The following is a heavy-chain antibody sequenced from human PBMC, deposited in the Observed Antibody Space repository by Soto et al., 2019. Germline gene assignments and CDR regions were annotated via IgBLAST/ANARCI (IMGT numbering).Heavy chain of an antibody. J-gene: IGHJ4*02. V-gene: IGHV4-34*01. CDR1: GGSFSGSY. Sequence: SDTLSLSCAVYGGSFSGSYWGWIRKPPGKGLEWIGEINHSGSTNYNPSLKSRVTISVDTSKNQFSLKLSSVTAADTAVYYCARNHYDYVWGSYRPLGFDYWGQGTPVTVSS. CDR3: ARNHYDYVWGSYRPLGFDY. CDR2: INHSGST. D-gene: IGHD3-16*02.